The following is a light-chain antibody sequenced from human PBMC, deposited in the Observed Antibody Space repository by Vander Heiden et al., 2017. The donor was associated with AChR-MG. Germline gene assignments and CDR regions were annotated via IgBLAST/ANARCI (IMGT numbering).Light chain of an antibody. J-gene: IGLJ1*01. Sequence: QSALTQPPSASGSPGQSVTISCTGTSSDVGGYNYVSWYQQHPGKAPKLMIYEVSKRPSGVPDRFSGSVSGLQAEDEADYYCSSYAGSNNYVFGTGTKVTVL. CDR2: EVS. CDR3: SSYAGSNNYV. CDR1: SSDVGGYNY. V-gene: IGLV2-8*01.